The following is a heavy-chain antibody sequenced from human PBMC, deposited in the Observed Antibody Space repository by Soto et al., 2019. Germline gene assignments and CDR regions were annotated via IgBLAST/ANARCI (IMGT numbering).Heavy chain of an antibody. CDR3: ARDLMASGGSGPSSGSCG. J-gene: IGHJ4*02. CDR1: GFTFSSDS. D-gene: IGHD2-15*01. Sequence: EVQLVESGGGLVKPGGSLRLSCEASGFTFSSDSMNWVRQAPGQGLEWVSSISSSSSYIYYADSVKGRFTISRDNAKNSLYLQMNSLRAEDAAVYYCARDLMASGGSGPSSGSCGWGQGTLVTVSS. V-gene: IGHV3-21*01. CDR2: ISSSSSYI.